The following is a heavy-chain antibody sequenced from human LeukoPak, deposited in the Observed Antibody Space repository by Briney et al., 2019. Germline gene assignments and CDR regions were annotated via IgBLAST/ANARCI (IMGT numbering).Heavy chain of an antibody. J-gene: IGHJ4*02. CDR2: INHSGST. CDR3: ARGPHCSGGSCYEPDADY. D-gene: IGHD2-15*01. V-gene: IGHV4-39*07. CDR1: GGSISSSNYY. Sequence: SETLSLTCTVSGGSISSSNYYWGWIRQPPGKGLEWIGEINHSGSTNYNPSLKSRVTISVDTSKNQFSLKLSSVTAADTAVYYCARGPHCSGGSCYEPDADYWGQGTLVTVSS.